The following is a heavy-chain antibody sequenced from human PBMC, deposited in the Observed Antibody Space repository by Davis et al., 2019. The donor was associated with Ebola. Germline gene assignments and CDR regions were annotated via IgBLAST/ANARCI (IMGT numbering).Heavy chain of an antibody. CDR1: GGSISSYY. D-gene: IGHD3-22*01. CDR2: IYYSGST. CDR3: ARGYYYDSSGYYYGYGFDP. Sequence: PSETLSLTCTVSGGSISSYYWSWIRQPPGKGLEWIGYIYYSGSTNYNPSLKSRVTISVDTSKNQFSLKLSSVTAADTAVYYCARGYYYDSSGYYYGYGFDPWGQGTLVTVSS. V-gene: IGHV4-59*01. J-gene: IGHJ5*02.